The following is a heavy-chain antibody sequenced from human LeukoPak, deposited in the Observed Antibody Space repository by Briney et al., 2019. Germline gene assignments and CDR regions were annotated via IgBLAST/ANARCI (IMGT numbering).Heavy chain of an antibody. CDR1: GFAFSDYY. J-gene: IGHJ3*02. V-gene: IGHV3-11*03. CDR3: AKARLRNDALDI. Sequence: PGGSLRLSCAASGFAFSDYYMNWIRQAPGKGLEWVSYISSSSSYTNYADSVKGRFTISRDNAKNSLYLQMNSLRAEDTAVYYCAKARLRNDALDIWGQGTRVTVSS. CDR2: ISSSSSYT. D-gene: IGHD4-17*01.